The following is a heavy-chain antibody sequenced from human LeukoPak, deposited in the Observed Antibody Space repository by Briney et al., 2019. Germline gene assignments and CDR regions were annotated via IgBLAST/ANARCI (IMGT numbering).Heavy chain of an antibody. CDR2: TNQDGSKN. CDR3: ATTVPGYPDDYFDY. Sequence: GGSLRLSCAASEFTFSNYWMSWVRQAPGKGLERVAHTNQDGSKNYYVDSLKGRFTISRDNAKNSLYLQMNSLRAEDTAVYYCATTVPGYPDDYFDYWGQGTVV. V-gene: IGHV3-7*01. CDR1: EFTFSNYW. J-gene: IGHJ4*02. D-gene: IGHD5-12*01.